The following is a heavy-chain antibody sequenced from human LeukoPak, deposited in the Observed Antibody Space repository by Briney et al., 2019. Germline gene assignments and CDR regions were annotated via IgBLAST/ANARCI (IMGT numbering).Heavy chain of an antibody. Sequence: GGSLRLSCAASGFTFSSYSMNWVRQAPGKGLEWVSSISSSSSYIYYADSVKGRFTISRDNAKNSLYLQINSLRAEDTAVYYCAREVVLMVYAIQAYNWFDPWGQGTLVTVSS. CDR3: AREVVLMVYAIQAYNWFDP. CDR1: GFTFSSYS. CDR2: ISSSSSYI. V-gene: IGHV3-21*01. D-gene: IGHD2-8*01. J-gene: IGHJ5*02.